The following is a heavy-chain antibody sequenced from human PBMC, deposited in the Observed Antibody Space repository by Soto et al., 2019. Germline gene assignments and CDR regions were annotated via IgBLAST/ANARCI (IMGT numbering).Heavy chain of an antibody. CDR3: ARSGRNTIFGVVTA. D-gene: IGHD3-3*01. Sequence: GGPLRLSCAASGFPFNDYSMNWVRQAPGKGLEWVSYINSRSSTIYYADSVKGRFTISRDNARNSLYLQMNSLRDDDTAVYYCARSGRNTIFGVVTAWGQGTLVTVSS. J-gene: IGHJ5*02. CDR2: INSRSSTI. V-gene: IGHV3-48*02. CDR1: GFPFNDYS.